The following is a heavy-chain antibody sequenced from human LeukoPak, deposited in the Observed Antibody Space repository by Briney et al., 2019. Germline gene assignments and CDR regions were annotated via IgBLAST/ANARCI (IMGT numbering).Heavy chain of an antibody. CDR2: IFGSGGST. CDR3: AKSSSGYSSGRYPGWPVDY. V-gene: IGHV3-23*01. J-gene: IGHJ4*02. Sequence: GGSLRLSCAASGFTFSSYAMYWVRQAPGKGLEWVSGIFGSGGSTHYADSVKGRFTISRDNSKNTVYLQMNSLRAEDTAVYYCAKSSSGYSSGRYPGWPVDYWGQGTLVTVAS. D-gene: IGHD6-19*01. CDR1: GFTFSSYA.